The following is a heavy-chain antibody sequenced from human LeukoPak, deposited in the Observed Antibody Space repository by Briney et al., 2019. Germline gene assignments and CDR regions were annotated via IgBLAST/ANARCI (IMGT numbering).Heavy chain of an antibody. Sequence: SETLSLTCTVTCRSIDNYYWSWIRQPAGKGLEWIGRMYTSGRTNYNPSLKSRVTISVDTSKNQFSLKLSSVTDADTAVYYCAREGSVNAFNIWGQGTMVTVSS. CDR3: AREGSVNAFNI. CDR2: MYTSGRT. CDR1: CRSIDNYY. V-gene: IGHV4-4*07. J-gene: IGHJ3*02.